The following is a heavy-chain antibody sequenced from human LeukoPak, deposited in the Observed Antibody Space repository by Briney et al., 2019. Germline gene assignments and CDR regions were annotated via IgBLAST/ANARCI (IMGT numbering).Heavy chain of an antibody. CDR2: INPNSGGT. CDR3: ARVGSSGWDTFEQSPT. D-gene: IGHD6-19*01. V-gene: IGHV1-2*02. CDR1: GYTLTELS. Sequence: GASVKVSCKVSGYTLTELSMHWVRQAPGQGLEWMGWINPNSGGTNYAQKFQGRVSMTGDTSISTSYMELSRLSSDDTAVYYCARVGSSGWDTFEQSPTWGQGTLVTVSS. J-gene: IGHJ5*02.